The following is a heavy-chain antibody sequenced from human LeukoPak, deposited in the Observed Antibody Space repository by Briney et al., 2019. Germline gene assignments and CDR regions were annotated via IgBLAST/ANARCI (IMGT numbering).Heavy chain of an antibody. Sequence: PGGSLRLSCAASGFTFSSYGMHWVRQAPGKGLEWVAVISYDGSNKYYADSVKGRFTISRDNSKNTLYLQMNSLRAEDTAVYYCAKVYDSSGSYGFLDYWGQGTLVTVSS. CDR1: GFTFSSYG. V-gene: IGHV3-30*18. D-gene: IGHD3-22*01. CDR2: ISYDGSNK. J-gene: IGHJ4*02. CDR3: AKVYDSSGSYGFLDY.